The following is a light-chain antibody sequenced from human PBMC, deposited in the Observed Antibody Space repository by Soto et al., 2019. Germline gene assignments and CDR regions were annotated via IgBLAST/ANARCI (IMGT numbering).Light chain of an antibody. CDR1: SSDVGGYGY. CDR3: SSYAGINTDVV. Sequence: QSVLTQPPSASGSPGQSVTISCTGTSSDVGGYGYVSWYQQRPGKAPKLMIFEVTKRASGVPNRFSGSKSGNTASLTVSGLQAEDEADYYCSSYAGINTDVVFGGGTKLTVL. CDR2: EVT. V-gene: IGLV2-8*01. J-gene: IGLJ2*01.